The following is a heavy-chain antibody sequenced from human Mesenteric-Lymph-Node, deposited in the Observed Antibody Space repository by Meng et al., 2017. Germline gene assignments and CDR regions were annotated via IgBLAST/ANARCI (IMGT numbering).Heavy chain of an antibody. J-gene: IGHJ4*02. CDR1: GYSFSSCYY. D-gene: IGHD2-21*02. CDR3: AREGYCGGDCYRIDY. V-gene: IGHV4-38-2*02. CDR2: IYHSGIT. Sequence: SETLSLTCTVSGYSFSSCYYWGGIRQPPGKGLEWIGSIYHSGITYYNQSLKSRVNISVDTSKNQFSLKLSSVTAADTAVYYCAREGYCGGDCYRIDYWGQG.